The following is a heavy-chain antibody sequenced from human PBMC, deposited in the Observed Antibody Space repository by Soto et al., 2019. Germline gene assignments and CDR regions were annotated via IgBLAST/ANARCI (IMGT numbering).Heavy chain of an antibody. CDR2: FSGSGGST. D-gene: IGHD1-1*01. V-gene: IGHV3-23*04. CDR3: AKVEGPTETGTTAN. Sequence: MQLVESGGGLVQPGGSLRLSCAASGFTFSTYSMNWVRQAPGKGLEWISYITFSGSGGSTYYADSVKGRFTISRDNSKNTLYLQMNSLRAEDTAVYYCAKVEGPTETGTTANWGQGTLVTVSS. CDR1: GFTFSTYS. J-gene: IGHJ4*02.